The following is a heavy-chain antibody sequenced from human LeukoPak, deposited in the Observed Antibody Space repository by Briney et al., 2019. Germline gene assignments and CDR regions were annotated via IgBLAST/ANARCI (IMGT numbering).Heavy chain of an antibody. CDR2: ISWDESTT. D-gene: IGHD2-15*01. V-gene: IGHV3-43*01. Sequence: PGGSLRLSCAASGLSIGDNSMHWVRRAPGKGLEWVSLISWDESTTYYSDSVKGRFTVSRDSSKNSLHLQMNSLRTEDTALYCARGPNRWWVVSRNWGMDVWGRGPRSPSPQ. CDR1: GLSIGDNS. J-gene: IGHJ6*01. CDR3: RGPNRWWVVSRNWGMDV.